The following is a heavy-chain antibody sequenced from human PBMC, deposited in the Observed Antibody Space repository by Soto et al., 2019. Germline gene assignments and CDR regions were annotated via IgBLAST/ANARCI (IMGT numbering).Heavy chain of an antibody. CDR2: TYYRSKWYN. J-gene: IGHJ2*01. D-gene: IGHD6-13*01. Sequence: SPTLSLTCAISGDIDSSSSAASNWIRQSPSRGLEWLGRTYYRSKWYNDYAVSVKSRLTINPDTSKNQFSLQVNSVTPEDTAVYYCAREVPGIAWYFDLWGRGTLVTVSS. CDR3: AREVPGIAWYFDL. CDR1: GDIDSSSSAA. V-gene: IGHV6-1*01.